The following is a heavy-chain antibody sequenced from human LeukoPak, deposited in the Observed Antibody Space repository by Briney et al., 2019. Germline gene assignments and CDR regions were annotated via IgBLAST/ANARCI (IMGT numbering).Heavy chain of an antibody. Sequence: PGRSLRLSCAASGFTFSSYAMHWVRQAPGKGLEWVAVISYDGSNKYYADSVKGRFTISRDNSKNTLYLQMNSLRAEDTAVYYCARDLLKAGYYDSSGYPGYWGQGTLVTVSS. CDR3: ARDLLKAGYYDSSGYPGY. V-gene: IGHV3-30-3*01. CDR2: ISYDGSNK. CDR1: GFTFSSYA. J-gene: IGHJ4*02. D-gene: IGHD3-22*01.